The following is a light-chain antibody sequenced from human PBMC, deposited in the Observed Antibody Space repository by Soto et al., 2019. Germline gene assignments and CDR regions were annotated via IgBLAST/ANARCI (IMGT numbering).Light chain of an antibody. CDR2: EVS. V-gene: IGLV2-14*03. CDR1: SSGVGAYNY. Sequence: QSALTQPASVSGSPGQSITISCTGTSSGVGAYNYVSWYQQHPGKAPKLMIYEVSNRPSGVSNRFSGSKSANTASLTISGLQAGDEADYYCSSYTSSSTWLFGGGTKLTVL. J-gene: IGLJ3*02. CDR3: SSYTSSSTWL.